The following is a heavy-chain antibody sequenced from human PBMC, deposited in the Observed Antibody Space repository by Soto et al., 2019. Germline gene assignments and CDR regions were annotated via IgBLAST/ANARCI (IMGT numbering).Heavy chain of an antibody. CDR3: ASLMSSGYYNGMDV. CDR2: IIPILGIA. CDR1: GGTFSSYT. J-gene: IGHJ6*02. V-gene: IGHV1-69*02. Sequence: QVQLVQSGAEVKKPGSSVKVSCKASGGTFSSYTISWVRQAPGQGLEWMGRIIPILGIANYAQKFQGRVTIPADKSTSTAYMELSSLRSEDTAVYYCASLMSSGYYNGMDVWGQGTTVTVSS. D-gene: IGHD3-10*01.